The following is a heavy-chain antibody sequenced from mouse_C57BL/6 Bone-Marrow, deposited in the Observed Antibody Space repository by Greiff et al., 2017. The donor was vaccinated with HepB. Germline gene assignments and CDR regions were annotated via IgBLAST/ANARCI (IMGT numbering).Heavy chain of an antibody. D-gene: IGHD2-3*01. CDR3: ARLFDGYYGGY. Sequence: EVKLVESGGGLVKPGGSLKLSCAASGFTFSDYGMHWVRQAPEKGLEWVTYISSGSSTIYYADTVKGRFTISRDNAKNTLFLQMTSLRSEDTAMYYCARLFDGYYGGYWGQGTTLTVSS. CDR2: ISSGSSTI. J-gene: IGHJ2*01. CDR1: GFTFSDYG. V-gene: IGHV5-17*01.